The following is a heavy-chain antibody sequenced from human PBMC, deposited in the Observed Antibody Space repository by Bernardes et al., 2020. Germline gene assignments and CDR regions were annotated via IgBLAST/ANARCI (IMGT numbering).Heavy chain of an antibody. V-gene: IGHV3-13*01. CDR2: IGTVGDT. Sequence: GGSLRLSREASGFTFSSYDMHWVRQATGKGLEWVSAIGTVGDTYYPGSVKGRFTISRENAKNSLYLQMNSLRAGDTAVYYCARDIAVAGTWWFFDLWGRGTLVTVSS. J-gene: IGHJ2*01. D-gene: IGHD6-19*01. CDR3: ARDIAVAGTWWFFDL. CDR1: GFTFSSYD.